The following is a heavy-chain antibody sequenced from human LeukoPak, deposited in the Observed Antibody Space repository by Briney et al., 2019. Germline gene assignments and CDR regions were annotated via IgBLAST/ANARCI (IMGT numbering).Heavy chain of an antibody. V-gene: IGHV3-66*01. CDR3: ARDRITMVRGVMSRSLDY. D-gene: IGHD3-10*01. CDR1: GFTVSSNY. J-gene: IGHJ4*02. Sequence: GGSLRLSCAASGFTVSSNYMSWVRQAPGKGLEWVSVIYSGGSTYYADSVKGRFTISRDNSKNTPYLQMNSLRAEDTAVYYCARDRITMVRGVMSRSLDYWGQGTLVTVSS. CDR2: IYSGGST.